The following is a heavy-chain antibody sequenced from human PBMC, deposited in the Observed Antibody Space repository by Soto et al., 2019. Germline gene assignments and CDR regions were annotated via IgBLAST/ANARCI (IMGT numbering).Heavy chain of an antibody. CDR3: ARGVWGDYTP. CDR2: IYYSGST. Sequence: QLQLQESGLGLVKPSETLSLTCTVSGGSISSSSYYWGWIRQPPGKGLEWIGSIYYSGSTYYNPSLKSRVTISVDTSKNQFSLKLSSVTAADTAVYYCARGVWGDYTPWGQGTLVTVSS. CDR1: GGSISSSSYY. D-gene: IGHD2-21*01. V-gene: IGHV4-39*01. J-gene: IGHJ5*02.